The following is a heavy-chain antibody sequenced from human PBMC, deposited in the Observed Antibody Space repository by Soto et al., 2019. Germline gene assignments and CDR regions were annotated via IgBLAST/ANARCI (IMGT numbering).Heavy chain of an antibody. CDR2: ISANNGNT. V-gene: IGHV1-18*01. CDR1: GNRFVGYG. CDR3: ARDSSGSYQKALDV. J-gene: IGHJ6*02. D-gene: IGHD5-12*01. Sequence: ASVKVCCKASGNRFVGYGVTWVRQAPGEGLEWMGWISANNGNTNYAQKFQGRVTMTTDTSTSTAYMELRSLSSDDPGVYYCARDSSGSYQKALDVWG.